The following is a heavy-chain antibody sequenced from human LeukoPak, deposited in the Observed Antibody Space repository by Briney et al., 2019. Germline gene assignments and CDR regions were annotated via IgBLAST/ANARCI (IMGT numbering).Heavy chain of an antibody. CDR1: GFTFSSYS. Sequence: GGSLRLSCAASGFTFSSYSMNWVRQAPGTGLEWVSYISSSSSTIYYADSVKGRFTISRDNAKNSLYLQMNSLRAEDTAVYYCARDPVYYDSSGFDYWGQGTLVTVSS. CDR2: ISSSSSTI. J-gene: IGHJ4*02. V-gene: IGHV3-48*01. D-gene: IGHD3-22*01. CDR3: ARDPVYYDSSGFDY.